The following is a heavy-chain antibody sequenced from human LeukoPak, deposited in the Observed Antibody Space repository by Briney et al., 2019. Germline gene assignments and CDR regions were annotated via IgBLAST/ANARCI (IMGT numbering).Heavy chain of an antibody. V-gene: IGHV7-4-1*02. CDR3: ARGPTYYDFWSGRPRPAYFDY. J-gene: IGHJ4*02. CDR2: INTNTGNP. Sequence: ASVKVSCKASRYTFTSYAMNWVRQAPGQGLEWMGWINTNTGNPTYAQGFTGRFVFSLDTSVSTAYLQISSLKAEDTAVYYCARGPTYYDFWSGRPRPAYFDYWGQGTLVTVSS. CDR1: RYTFTSYA. D-gene: IGHD3-3*01.